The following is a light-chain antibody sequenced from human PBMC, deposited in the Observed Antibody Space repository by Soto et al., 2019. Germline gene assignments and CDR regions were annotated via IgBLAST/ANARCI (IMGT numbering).Light chain of an antibody. V-gene: IGKV4-1*01. CDR2: WAS. CDR3: QQYFSTPT. J-gene: IGKJ5*01. CDR1: QNILYSSNNENY. Sequence: DILMTQSPDSLTVSLGERATINCKSSQNILYSSNNENYLAWYQQKPGQPPKLLIYWASTRESGVPDRFSGSGSGTDFTLTISSLQAEDVAVYYCQQYFSTPTFGQGTRLEIK.